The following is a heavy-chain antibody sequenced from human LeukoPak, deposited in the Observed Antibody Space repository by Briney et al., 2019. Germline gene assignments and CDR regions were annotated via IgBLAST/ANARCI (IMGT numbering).Heavy chain of an antibody. V-gene: IGHV6-1*01. CDR1: GDSVSSNTTA. D-gene: IGHD4-11*01. J-gene: IGHJ4*02. CDR2: TYYRSKWYT. CDR3: ARTVKGGVFDY. Sequence: QTLSLTCAISGDSVSSNTTASNWIRQSPSRGLEWLGRTYYRSKWYTDYAVSVKSRITINPDSSKNPFSLQLNSVTPEDTAVYYCARTVKGGVFDYWGLGTLVTVSS.